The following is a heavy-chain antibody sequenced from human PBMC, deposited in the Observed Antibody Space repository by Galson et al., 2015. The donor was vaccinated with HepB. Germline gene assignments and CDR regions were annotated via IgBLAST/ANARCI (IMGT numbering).Heavy chain of an antibody. V-gene: IGHV3-30*18. CDR2: ISYDGSNK. CDR3: AKARARYVGY. D-gene: IGHD1-1*01. J-gene: IGHJ4*02. CDR1: GFTFSSYG. Sequence: SLRLSCAASGFTFSSYGMHWVRQAPGKGLEWVAVISYDGSNKYYADSVKGRFTISRDNSKNTLYLQMNSLRAEDTAVYYCAKARARYVGYWGQGTLVTVSS.